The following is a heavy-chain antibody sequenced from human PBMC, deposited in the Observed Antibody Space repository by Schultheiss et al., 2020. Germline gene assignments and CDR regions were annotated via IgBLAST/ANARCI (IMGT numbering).Heavy chain of an antibody. CDR3: TRQGFNYYDSSGQHAFDI. CDR1: GFTFSAYT. CDR2: ISYDGNT. V-gene: IGHV3-30-3*01. Sequence: GGSLRLSCAASGFTFSAYTMHWVRQAPGKGLEWVAVISYDGNTFYAGSVKGRFTVSRDSSENTLYLQMNSLRAEDTAVYYCTRQGFNYYDSSGQHAFDIWGQGTMVTVS. J-gene: IGHJ3*02. D-gene: IGHD3-22*01.